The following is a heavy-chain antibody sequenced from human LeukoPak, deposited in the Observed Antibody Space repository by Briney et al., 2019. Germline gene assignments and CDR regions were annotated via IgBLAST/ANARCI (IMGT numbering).Heavy chain of an antibody. J-gene: IGHJ4*02. Sequence: SETLSLTCAVSGGSISSSNWWSWVRQPPGKGLEWIREIYHSGSTNYNPSLKSRVTISVDKSKNQFSLKLSSVTAADTAVYYCARGDYDFWSGNWRFDTWGQGTLVTVSS. D-gene: IGHD3-3*01. CDR1: GGSISSSNW. CDR2: IYHSGST. V-gene: IGHV4-4*02. CDR3: ARGDYDFWSGNWRFDT.